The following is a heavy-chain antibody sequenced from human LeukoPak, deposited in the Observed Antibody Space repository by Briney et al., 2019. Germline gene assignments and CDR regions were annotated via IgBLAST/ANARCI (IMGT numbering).Heavy chain of an antibody. V-gene: IGHV4-34*01. CDR1: GESFSGYC. CDR2: INHSGST. J-gene: IGHJ5*02. Sequence: SETLSLTCAVYGESFSGYCWNWIRQPPGKGLEWIGEINHSGSTNYNPSLKSRVTISVDTSKNQFSLKLTSVTAADTAVYYCAADNDGIEESWGQGTLVTISS. CDR3: AADNDGIEES. D-gene: IGHD2-15*01.